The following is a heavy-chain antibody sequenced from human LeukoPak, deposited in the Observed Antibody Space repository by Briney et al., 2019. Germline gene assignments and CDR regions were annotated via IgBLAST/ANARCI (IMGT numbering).Heavy chain of an antibody. J-gene: IGHJ4*02. CDR2: IRSDGSNK. Sequence: PGRSLRLSCAASGFTVSSYAMHWVRQAPGKGLKWVAFIRSDGSNKYYADSVKGRFTISRDNSKNTLYLQMNSLRAEDTAVYYCARLHCTNGVCPLAAAGPFDYWGQGTLVTVSS. CDR3: ARLHCTNGVCPLAAAGPFDY. CDR1: GFTVSSYA. D-gene: IGHD2-8*01. V-gene: IGHV3-30*04.